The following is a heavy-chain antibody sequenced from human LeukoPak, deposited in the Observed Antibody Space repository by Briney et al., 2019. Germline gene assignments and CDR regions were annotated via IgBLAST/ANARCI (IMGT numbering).Heavy chain of an antibody. CDR1: GASITSSRFY. CDR2: IYYSGST. D-gene: IGHD7-27*01. CDR3: AKSAFLGTSLDY. Sequence: SETLSLTCTVSGASITSSRFYWGWIRQPPGRGLEWIGYIYYSGSTNYNPSLKSRVTISVDTSKNQFSLKLSSVTAADTAVYYCAKSAFLGTSLDYWGQGTLVTVSS. J-gene: IGHJ4*02. V-gene: IGHV4-61*05.